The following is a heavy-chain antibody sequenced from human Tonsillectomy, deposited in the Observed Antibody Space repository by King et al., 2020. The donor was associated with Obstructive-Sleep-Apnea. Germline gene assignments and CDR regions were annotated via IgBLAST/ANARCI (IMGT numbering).Heavy chain of an antibody. CDR2: IYHSGST. J-gene: IGHJ6*02. CDR1: GGSISSSNW. V-gene: IGHV4-4*02. CDR3: ASFSPVYYSASGRYSGDYYYYGLDV. Sequence: VQLQESGPGLVKPSGTLSLTCAVSGGSISSSNWWSWVRQPPGKGLEWIGEIYHSGSTNYNPSLKSRVTLSVDKSKNQFSLKLTSVTAADTAVYYCASFSPVYYSASGRYSGDYYYYGLDVWGQGTTVTVSS. D-gene: IGHD3-10*01.